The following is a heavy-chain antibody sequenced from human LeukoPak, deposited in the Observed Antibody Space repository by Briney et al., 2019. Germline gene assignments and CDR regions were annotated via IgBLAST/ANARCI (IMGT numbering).Heavy chain of an antibody. D-gene: IGHD4-17*01. V-gene: IGHV3-33*01. J-gene: IGHJ5*02. CDR2: IWYNGSNK. CDR3: SRGGYGDYNNWFDP. Sequence: PGGSLRLSCAASGFTLSSFGMHWVRQAPGKGLEWVADIWYNGSNKYYAESVKGRFTISRDNSKNTLYLQMNSLRAEDTAVYYCSRGGYGDYNNWFDPWGQGTLVIVSS. CDR1: GFTLSSFG.